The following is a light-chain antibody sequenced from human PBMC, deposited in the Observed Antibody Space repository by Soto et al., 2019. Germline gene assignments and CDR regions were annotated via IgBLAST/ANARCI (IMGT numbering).Light chain of an antibody. CDR2: GTS. CDR1: NSNIGTGFD. Sequence: QSVLTQPPSVSGAPGQRVTIACTGNNSNIGTGFDVHWYRHFPGAAPKLLLSGTSHRPSGVPDRFSGSKSGTSASLAITGLQADDEADYYCTSPTPGSLYVFGSGTKLTVL. CDR3: TSPTPGSLYV. V-gene: IGLV1-40*01. J-gene: IGLJ1*01.